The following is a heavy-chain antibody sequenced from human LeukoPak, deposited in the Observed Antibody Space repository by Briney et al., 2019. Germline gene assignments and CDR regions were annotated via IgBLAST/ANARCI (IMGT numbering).Heavy chain of an antibody. D-gene: IGHD4-17*01. J-gene: IGHJ4*02. CDR3: ARGTTVTFLPYFDY. Sequence: PSETLSLTCTVSGGSISSYYWSWIRQPAGKGLEWIGRIYTSGSTNYNPSLKSRVTMSVDRSKNQFSLKLSSVTAADTAVYYCARGTTVTFLPYFDYWGQGTLVTVSS. CDR1: GGSISSYY. V-gene: IGHV4-4*07. CDR2: IYTSGST.